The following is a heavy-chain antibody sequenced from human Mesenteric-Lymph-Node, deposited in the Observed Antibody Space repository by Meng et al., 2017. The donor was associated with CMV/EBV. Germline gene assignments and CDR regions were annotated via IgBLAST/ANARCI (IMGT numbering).Heavy chain of an antibody. CDR2: ISYDGSNK. V-gene: IGHV3-30-3*01. J-gene: IGHJ6*02. CDR3: ARALQDCSSTSCYSYYYYGMDV. CDR1: GFTFSSYA. Sequence: GGSLRLSCAASGFTFSSYAMHWVRQAPGKGLEWVAVISYDGSNKYYADSVKGRFTISRDNSKNTLYLQMNSLRAEDTAVYYCARALQDCSSTSCYSYYYYGMDVWGQGTTVTVSS. D-gene: IGHD2-2*02.